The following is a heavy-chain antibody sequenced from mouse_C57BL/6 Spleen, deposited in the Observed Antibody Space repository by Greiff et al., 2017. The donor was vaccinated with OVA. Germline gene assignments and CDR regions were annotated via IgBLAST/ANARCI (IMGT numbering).Heavy chain of an antibody. CDR3: TRANRDGAMDY. J-gene: IGHJ4*01. V-gene: IGHV1-15*01. CDR1: GYTFTDYE. Sequence: QVQLQQSGAELVRPGASVTLSCKASGYTFTDYEMHWVKQTPVHGLEWIGAIDPETGGTAYNQKFKGKAILTADKSSSTAYMELRSLTSEDSAVYYCTRANRDGAMDYWGQGTSVTVSS. D-gene: IGHD4-1*01. CDR2: IDPETGGT.